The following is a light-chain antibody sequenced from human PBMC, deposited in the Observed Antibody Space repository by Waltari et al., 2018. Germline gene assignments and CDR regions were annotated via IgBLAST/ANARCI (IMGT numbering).Light chain of an antibody. V-gene: IGKV1-33*01. J-gene: IGKJ4*01. CDR1: HDIGNF. CDR2: HAS. CDR3: QHYDTFPFT. Sequence: IQLTQSPRSLPASIGDRVTITCQASHDIGNFLNWLQHKPGQAPRVLIYHASDLEAGVPSRFSGSRSGTEFTLTISSLEPEDVATYSCQHYDTFPFTFGGGTKVEI.